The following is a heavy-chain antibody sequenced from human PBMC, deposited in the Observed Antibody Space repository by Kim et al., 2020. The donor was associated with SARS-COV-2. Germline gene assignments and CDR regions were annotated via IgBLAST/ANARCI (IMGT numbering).Heavy chain of an antibody. CDR2: ISYDGSNK. V-gene: IGHV3-33*05. Sequence: GGSLRLSCAASGFTFSSYGMHWVRQAPGKGLEWVAVISYDGSNKYYADSVKGRFTISRDNSKNTLYLQMNSLRAEDTAVYYCASTPQGLGYFDYWGQGTL. CDR1: GFTFSSYG. D-gene: IGHD6-6*01. J-gene: IGHJ4*02. CDR3: ASTPQGLGYFDY.